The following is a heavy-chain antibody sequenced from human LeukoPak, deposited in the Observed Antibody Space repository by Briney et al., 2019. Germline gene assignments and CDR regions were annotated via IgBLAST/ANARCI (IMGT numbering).Heavy chain of an antibody. Sequence: SVKVSCKASGFTFTSSAMQWVRQARGQRLGWIGWIVVGSGNTNYAQKFQERVTITRDMSTSTAYMELSSRRSEDTGVYYCAASSGPQWPRHMWGQGTMVTVSS. CDR2: IVVGSGNT. J-gene: IGHJ3*02. CDR1: GFTFTSSA. V-gene: IGHV1-58*02. CDR3: AASSGPQWPRHM. D-gene: IGHD6-19*01.